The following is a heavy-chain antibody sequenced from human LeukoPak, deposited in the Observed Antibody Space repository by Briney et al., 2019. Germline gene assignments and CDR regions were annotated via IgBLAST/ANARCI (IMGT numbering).Heavy chain of an antibody. D-gene: IGHD4-17*01. J-gene: IGHJ4*02. Sequence: ETLSLTCTVSGGSISSYYWSWVRQAPGKGLEWVSATSGSGGSTYYADSVKGRFTISRDNSKNTLYLQMNSLRAEDTAVYYCAKAAGTVTTPTVFDYWGQGTLVTVSS. CDR2: TSGSGGST. V-gene: IGHV3-23*01. CDR3: AKAAGTVTTPTVFDY. CDR1: GGSISSYY.